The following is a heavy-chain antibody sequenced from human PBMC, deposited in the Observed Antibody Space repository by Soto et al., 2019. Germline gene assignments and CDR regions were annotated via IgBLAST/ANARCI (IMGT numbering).Heavy chain of an antibody. V-gene: IGHV4-59*01. D-gene: IGHD3-9*01. CDR3: ERDTGYFDWLHWFDP. CDR2: IYYSGST. CDR1: GGSISSYY. J-gene: IGHJ5*02. Sequence: SETLSLTCTVSGGSISSYYWSWIRQPPGKGLEWIGYIYYSGSTNYNPSLKSRVTISVDTSKNQFSLKLSSVTAADTAVYYCERDTGYFDWLHWFDPWGQGTLVNVSS.